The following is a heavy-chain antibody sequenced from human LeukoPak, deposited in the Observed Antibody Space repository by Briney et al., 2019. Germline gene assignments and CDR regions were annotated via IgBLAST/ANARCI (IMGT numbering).Heavy chain of an antibody. CDR1: GGSISSYY. CDR2: FHYSGST. D-gene: IGHD1-1*01. V-gene: IGHV4-59*12. CDR3: ARGIQLEPIDY. J-gene: IGHJ4*02. Sequence: SETLSLTCAVSGGSISSYYWSWIRQPPGKGLEWIGYFHYSGSTYYNPSLKSRVTISVDTSKNQFSLKLSSVTAADTAVYYCARGIQLEPIDYWGQGTLVTVSS.